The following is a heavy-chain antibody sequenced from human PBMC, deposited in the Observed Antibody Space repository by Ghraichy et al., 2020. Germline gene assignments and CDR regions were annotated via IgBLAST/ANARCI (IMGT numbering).Heavy chain of an antibody. CDR3: ARDNSWLRFLEWPMDYYYYGMDV. CDR2: ISSSSSTI. CDR1: GFTFSSYS. D-gene: IGHD3-3*01. J-gene: IGHJ6*02. Sequence: GESLNISCAASGFTFSSYSMNWVRQAPGKGLEWVSYISSSSSTIYYADSVKGRFTISRDNAKNSLYLQMNSLRAEDTAVYYCARDNSWLRFLEWPMDYYYYGMDVWGQGTTVTVSS. V-gene: IGHV3-48*01.